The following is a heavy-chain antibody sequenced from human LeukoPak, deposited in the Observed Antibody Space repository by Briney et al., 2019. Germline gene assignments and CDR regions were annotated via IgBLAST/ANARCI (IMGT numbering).Heavy chain of an antibody. J-gene: IGHJ4*02. D-gene: IGHD6-13*01. V-gene: IGHV3-7*01. CDR2: IKQDGSEK. CDR1: GFTFSSYW. Sequence: GGSLRLAWAASGFTFSSYWMSWVRQAPGKGLEWVANIKQDGSEKYYVDSVKGRFTISRDNAKNSLYLQMNSLRAEDTAVYYCARAGYSSSWYGYWGQGTLVTVSS. CDR3: ARAGYSSSWYGY.